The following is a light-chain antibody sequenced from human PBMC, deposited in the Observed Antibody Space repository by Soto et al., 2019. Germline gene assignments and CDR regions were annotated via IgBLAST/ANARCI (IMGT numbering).Light chain of an antibody. CDR1: QTISSW. V-gene: IGKV1-5*03. J-gene: IGKJ1*01. Sequence: DIKLTQSHSTLSGSAGYRXPSXCRASQTISSWLAWYQQKPGKAPKLLIYKASTLKSGVPSRFSGSGSGTEFTLTISSLQPDDFATYYCQHYNSYSEAFGQGTKVDIK. CDR3: QHYNSYSEA. CDR2: KAS.